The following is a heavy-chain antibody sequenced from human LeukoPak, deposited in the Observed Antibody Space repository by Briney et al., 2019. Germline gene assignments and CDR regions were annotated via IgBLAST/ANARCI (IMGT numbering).Heavy chain of an antibody. V-gene: IGHV3-21*01. D-gene: IGHD6-13*01. CDR1: GFTFSSYS. Sequence: GGSLRLSCAASGFTFSSYSMNWVRQAPGQGLEWVSSISSSSSYIYYADSVKGRFTISRDNAKNSLYLQMNSLRAEDTAVYYCATTMAAAGNEFDYWGQGTLVTVSS. CDR2: ISSSSSYI. J-gene: IGHJ4*02. CDR3: ATTMAAAGNEFDY.